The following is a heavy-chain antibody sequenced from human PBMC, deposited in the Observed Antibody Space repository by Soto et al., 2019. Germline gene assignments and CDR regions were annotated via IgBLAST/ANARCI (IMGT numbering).Heavy chain of an antibody. CDR2: INHSGST. V-gene: IGHV4-34*01. CDR1: GGSCIDHY. J-gene: IGHJ5*02. CDR3: ARQPRGAATVTSVINWFEP. Sequence: SLTLRLTNAVYGGSCIDHYWRCIRQPPGKGLEWIGEINHSGSTNYNPSLKSRVTISVDTSKNQFSLKLSSVTAADTAVYYCARQPRGAATVTSVINWFEPWGEGALVTVSS. D-gene: IGHD4-17*01.